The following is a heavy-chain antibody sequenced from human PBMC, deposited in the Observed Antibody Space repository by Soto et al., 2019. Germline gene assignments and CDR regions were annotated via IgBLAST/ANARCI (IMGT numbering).Heavy chain of an antibody. D-gene: IGHD6-13*01. V-gene: IGHV1-69*13. Sequence: SVKVSCKASGGTFSSYAISWVRQAPGQGLEWMGGIIPIFGTANYAQKFQGRVTITADESTSTAYMELSSLRSEDTAVYYCARNIAAAPYNWFDPWGQGTLVTVSS. CDR3: ARNIAAAPYNWFDP. J-gene: IGHJ5*02. CDR1: GGTFSSYA. CDR2: IIPIFGTA.